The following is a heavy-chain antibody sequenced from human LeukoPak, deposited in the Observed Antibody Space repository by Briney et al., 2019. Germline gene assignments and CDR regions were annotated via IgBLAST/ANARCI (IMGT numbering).Heavy chain of an antibody. J-gene: IGHJ3*02. CDR3: ATSRSRFLEWANALDI. Sequence: ASVKVSCKVSGYTLTELSMHWVRQAPGKGLEWMGGFDPEDGETIYAQKFQGRVTMTEDTSTDTAYMELSSLRSEDTAVYYCATSRSRFLEWANALDIWGQGTMVTVSS. V-gene: IGHV1-24*01. CDR2: FDPEDGET. D-gene: IGHD3-3*01. CDR1: GYTLTELS.